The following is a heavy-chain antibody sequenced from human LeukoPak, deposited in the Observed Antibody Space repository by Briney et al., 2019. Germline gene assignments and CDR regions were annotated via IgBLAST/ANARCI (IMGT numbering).Heavy chain of an antibody. Sequence: SVKVSCKASRATFRSYAISWVRQAPGQGLEWMGGIIPIFGTANYAQKFQGRVTITADDSTNTAYMEPSSLRSEDTAVYYCARDSSGMVRGVPADWGQGTLVTVSS. D-gene: IGHD3-10*01. J-gene: IGHJ4*02. CDR2: IIPIFGTA. CDR1: RATFRSYA. V-gene: IGHV1-69*13. CDR3: ARDSSGMVRGVPAD.